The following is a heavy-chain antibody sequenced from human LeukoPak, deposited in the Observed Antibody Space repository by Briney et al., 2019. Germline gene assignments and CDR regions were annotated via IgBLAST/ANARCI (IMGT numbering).Heavy chain of an antibody. J-gene: IGHJ4*02. Sequence: GGSLRLSCAASGFTFSSYALTWVRQAPGKGLEWVSSISDSGDRTHYADSVKGRFTISRVNSKNTLFLQMSNLRTEDTAVYYCANSSLAWGQGNLVTVSS. CDR2: ISDSGDRT. V-gene: IGHV3-23*01. CDR1: GFTFSSYA. D-gene: IGHD6-6*01. CDR3: ANSSLA.